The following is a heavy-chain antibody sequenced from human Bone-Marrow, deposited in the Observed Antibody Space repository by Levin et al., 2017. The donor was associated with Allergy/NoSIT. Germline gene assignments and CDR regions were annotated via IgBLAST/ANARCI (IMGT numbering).Heavy chain of an antibody. CDR3: ARGGSYFVDFYF. CDR1: GYDFITHD. CDR2: MNSHTGNT. J-gene: IGHJ4*02. D-gene: IGHD1-1*01. Sequence: GASVKVSCKAYGYDFITHDINWMRQATGQGLEWIGWMNSHTGNTGLAQKVQGRATLTRDTSISTAYMELTGLKSDDTAVYYCARGGSYFVDFYFWGQGSLVTVSS. V-gene: IGHV1-8*01.